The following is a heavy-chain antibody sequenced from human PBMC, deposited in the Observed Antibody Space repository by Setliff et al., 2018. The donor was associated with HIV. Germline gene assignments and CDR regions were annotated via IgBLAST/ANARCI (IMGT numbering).Heavy chain of an antibody. CDR3: ARIGXKQGAVGAFSDY. CDR2: IYHSGLT. CDR1: GGSISSYY. Sequence: SETLXLTCTVSGGSISSYYWGWIRQSPDKGLEWIGFIYHSGLTKSNPSLESRVSMSMDVSKNLFSLNLRSVTAADSAVYYCARIGXKQGAVGAFSDYWGQGAQVTVSS. V-gene: IGHV4-59*01. J-gene: IGHJ4*02. D-gene: IGHD1-26*01.